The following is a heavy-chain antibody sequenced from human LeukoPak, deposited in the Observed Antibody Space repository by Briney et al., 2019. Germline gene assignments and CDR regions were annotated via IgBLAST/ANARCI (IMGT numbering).Heavy chain of an antibody. V-gene: IGHV1-8*02. CDR2: MNPNSGNT. D-gene: IGHD3-22*01. Sequence: ASVKVSCKASGGTFSSYAINWVRQATGQGLEWMGWMNPNSGNTGYAQKFQGRVTMTRNTSISTAYMELSSLRSEDTAVYYCARAITMIGTNWFDPWGQGTLVTVSS. CDR3: ARAITMIGTNWFDP. J-gene: IGHJ5*02. CDR1: GGTFSSYA.